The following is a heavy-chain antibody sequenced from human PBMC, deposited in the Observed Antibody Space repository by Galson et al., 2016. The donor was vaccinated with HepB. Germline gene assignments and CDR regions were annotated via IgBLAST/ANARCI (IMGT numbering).Heavy chain of an antibody. J-gene: IGHJ1*01. D-gene: IGHD6-19*01. V-gene: IGHV3-53*01. Sequence: FLRLSCAASGFTVSSNYMSWVRQAPGKGLEWVSVIYSAGGTFYADSVKGRFSISRDNSKNTVYLQMNSLRAEDTAVYYCARSSGWYGYFQHWGQGTLVTVSS. CDR3: ARSSGWYGYFQH. CDR2: IYSAGGT. CDR1: GFTVSSNY.